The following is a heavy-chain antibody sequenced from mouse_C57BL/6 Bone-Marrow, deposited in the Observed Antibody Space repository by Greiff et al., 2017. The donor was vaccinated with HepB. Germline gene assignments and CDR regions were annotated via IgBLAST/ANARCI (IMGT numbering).Heavy chain of an antibody. D-gene: IGHD2-5*01. Sequence: VQLVESGAELVRPGASVKLSCKASGYTFTDYYINWVKQRPGQGLEWIARIYPGSGNTYYNEKFKGKATLTAEKSSSTAYMQLSSLTSEDSAVYFCARRGYSNYGYFDVWGTGTTVTVSS. CDR1: GYTFTDYY. V-gene: IGHV1-76*01. CDR2: IYPGSGNT. J-gene: IGHJ1*03. CDR3: ARRGYSNYGYFDV.